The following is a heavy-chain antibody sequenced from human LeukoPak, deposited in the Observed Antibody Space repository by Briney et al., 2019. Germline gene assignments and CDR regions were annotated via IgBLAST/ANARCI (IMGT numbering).Heavy chain of an antibody. D-gene: IGHD3-22*01. CDR1: GFTFSGSA. J-gene: IGHJ4*02. V-gene: IGHV3-73*01. Sequence: GGSLRLSCAASGFTFSGSAMRWVRQAPGKGLEWVGRIRSKASSYATAYAASVKGRFTISRDDSKSTAYLQMNSLKTEDTAVYYCTRHPSYYDSSGYYSDFDYWGQGTLVTVSS. CDR2: IRSKASSYAT. CDR3: TRHPSYYDSSGYYSDFDY.